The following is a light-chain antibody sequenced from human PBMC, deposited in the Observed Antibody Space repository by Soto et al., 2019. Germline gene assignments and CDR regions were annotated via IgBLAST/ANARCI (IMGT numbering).Light chain of an antibody. Sequence: QSALTQPRSVSGSPGQSITISCTGSSSDVGSYNYVSWYQQHPGKAPKLIISEVNKRPSGVSYRFSGSKSGNTASLTISGLQGEDEADYYCCSFAGSYYVFGTGTKLTVL. V-gene: IGLV2-11*01. CDR1: SSDVGSYNY. CDR2: EVN. CDR3: CSFAGSYYV. J-gene: IGLJ1*01.